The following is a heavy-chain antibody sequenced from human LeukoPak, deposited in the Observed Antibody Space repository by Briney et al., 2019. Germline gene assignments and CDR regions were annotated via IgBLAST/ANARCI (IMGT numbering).Heavy chain of an antibody. J-gene: IGHJ4*02. CDR3: TRQGSLGTSGYYY. D-gene: IGHD3-22*01. V-gene: IGHV4-39*01. Sequence: SETLSLTCTVSGDSISSSSYYWGWIRQPPGKGLEWIGSFYYRGITYYNPSLKSRVTISVDTSKNQFSLKLSSVTAADTAVFYCTRQGSLGTSGYYYWGQGTLVTVSS. CDR2: FYYRGIT. CDR1: GDSISSSSYY.